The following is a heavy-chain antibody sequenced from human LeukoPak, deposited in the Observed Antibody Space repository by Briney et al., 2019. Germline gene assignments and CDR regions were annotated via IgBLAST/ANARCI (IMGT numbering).Heavy chain of an antibody. D-gene: IGHD3-3*01. V-gene: IGHV3-7*01. CDR1: GFTFSNYW. CDR2: IKQDESDK. CDR3: ARVEWMGRMDY. J-gene: IGHJ4*02. Sequence: GGSLRLSCAASGFTFSNYWMTWVRQAPGKGLEWVANIKQDESDKYYVDSVKGRFTISRDKAKNSVYLQMNSLRDEDTAVYYCARVEWMGRMDYWGQGTLVTVSS.